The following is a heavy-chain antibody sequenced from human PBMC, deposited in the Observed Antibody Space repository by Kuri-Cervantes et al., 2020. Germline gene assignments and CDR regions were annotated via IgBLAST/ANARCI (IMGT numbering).Heavy chain of an antibody. D-gene: IGHD6-19*01. CDR1: GYTFTGYH. CDR3: ARGTSSSSGWYVRYFYPANWFDP. Sequence: ASVKVSCKASGYTFTGYHMHWVRQAPGQGLEWMGWINPNSGGTNYAQKFQGRVTMTRDTSISTAYMELSSLRSEDTAVYYCARGTSSSSGWYVRYFYPANWFDPWGQGTLVTSPQ. CDR2: INPNSGGT. J-gene: IGHJ5*02. V-gene: IGHV1-2*02.